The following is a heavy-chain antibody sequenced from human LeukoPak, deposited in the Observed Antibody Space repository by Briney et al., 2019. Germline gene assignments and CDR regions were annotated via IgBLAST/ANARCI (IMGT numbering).Heavy chain of an antibody. CDR1: GYSFTSYW. Sequence: GESLKISCKGSGYSFTSYWIGWVRQMPGKGLEWMGIIYPGDSDTRYSPSFQGQVTISADKSISTAYLQWSSLKASDTAMYYCARHRTLYDILTGFYYYYGMDVWGQGTTVTVSS. V-gene: IGHV5-51*01. J-gene: IGHJ6*02. CDR2: IYPGDSDT. CDR3: ARHRTLYDILTGFYYYYGMDV. D-gene: IGHD3-9*01.